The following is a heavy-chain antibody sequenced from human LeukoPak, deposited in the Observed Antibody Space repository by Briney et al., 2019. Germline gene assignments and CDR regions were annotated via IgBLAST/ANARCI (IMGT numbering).Heavy chain of an antibody. J-gene: IGHJ4*02. V-gene: IGHV4-34*01. D-gene: IGHD3-9*01. Sequence: PSETLSLTCAVYGGSFSSYYWSWIRQPPGKGLEWIGEINHSGSTNYNPSLKSRVTISVDTSKNQFSLKLSSVTAADTAVYYCARGPRYFVRWGQGTLVTVSS. CDR3: ARGPRYFVR. CDR1: GGSFSSYY. CDR2: INHSGST.